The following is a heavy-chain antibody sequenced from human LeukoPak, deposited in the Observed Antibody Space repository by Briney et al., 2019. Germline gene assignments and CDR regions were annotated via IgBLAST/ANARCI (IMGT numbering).Heavy chain of an antibody. D-gene: IGHD6-19*01. V-gene: IGHV3-23*01. CDR2: IVGSDGST. CDR1: GFTFSSYE. J-gene: IGHJ4*02. CDR3: AKDRQPDNGWDLDY. Sequence: GGSLGLSCAASGFTFSSYELNWVRQAPGKGLEWVSGIVGSDGSTHYADSVKGRFTISRDNTKSTLYLQMNSLRAEDTAVYYCAKDRQPDNGWDLDYWGQGTLVTVST.